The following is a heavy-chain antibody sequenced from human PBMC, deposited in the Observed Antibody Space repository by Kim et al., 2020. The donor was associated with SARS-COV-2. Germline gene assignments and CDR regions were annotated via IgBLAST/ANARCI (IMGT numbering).Heavy chain of an antibody. V-gene: IGHV4-59*01. J-gene: IGHJ6*02. D-gene: IGHD3-3*02. CDR3: AGDNLISGGMDV. Sequence: YDHSLKSRVTISVDTSKNQYSLKLSSVTAADTAVYYCAGDNLISGGMDVWGQGTTVTVSS.